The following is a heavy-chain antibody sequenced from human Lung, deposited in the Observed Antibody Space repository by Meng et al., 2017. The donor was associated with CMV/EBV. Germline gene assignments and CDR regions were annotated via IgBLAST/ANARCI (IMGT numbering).Heavy chain of an antibody. CDR2: TYYRSKWYD. CDR3: ARDYYDSGAYYCTEEYYHGLDV. J-gene: IGHJ6*02. CDR1: GDSVSSNSAA. Sequence: SETLSLTCAISGDSVSSNSAAWNWIRQSPSRGLEWLGRTYYRSKWYDDYAMAVKSRITINPDTSKNQFSLQLNSVTPEDTAVYYCARDYYDSGAYYCTEEYYHGLDVWGQGTTVTVSS. V-gene: IGHV6-1*01. D-gene: IGHD3-22*01.